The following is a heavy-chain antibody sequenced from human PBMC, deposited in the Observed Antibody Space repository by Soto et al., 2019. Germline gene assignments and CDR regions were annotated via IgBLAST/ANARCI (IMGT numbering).Heavy chain of an antibody. CDR2: IIPILGIA. CDR3: ARGPPTTKGVVVPAAL. V-gene: IGHV1-69*02. D-gene: IGHD2-2*01. Sequence: QVQLVQSGAEVKKPGSSVKVSCKASGGTFSSYTISWVRQAPGQGLEWMGRIIPILGIANYAQKFQGRVTITADKSTSTAYMELSSLRSEDTAVYYCARGPPTTKGVVVPAALWGQGTLVTVSS. CDR1: GGTFSSYT. J-gene: IGHJ4*02.